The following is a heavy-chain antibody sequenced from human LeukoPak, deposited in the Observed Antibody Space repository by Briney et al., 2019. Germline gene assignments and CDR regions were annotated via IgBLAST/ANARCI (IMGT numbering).Heavy chain of an antibody. Sequence: GGSLRLSCAASGFTFRIYSMNWVRQAPGKGLEWVSSISSSSSYIYYADSVKGRFTISRDNAKNSLYLQMNSLRAEDTAVYYCTRARIVVLTATGFDYWGQGTLVTVSS. CDR2: ISSSSSYI. J-gene: IGHJ4*02. CDR1: GFTFRIYS. CDR3: TRARIVVLTATGFDY. D-gene: IGHD2-21*02. V-gene: IGHV3-21*01.